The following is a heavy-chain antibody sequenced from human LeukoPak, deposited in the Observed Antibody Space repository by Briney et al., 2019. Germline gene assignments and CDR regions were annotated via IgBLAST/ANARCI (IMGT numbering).Heavy chain of an antibody. CDR1: GFTFSNYG. CDR3: ARGNYYGSGCDF. J-gene: IGHJ4*02. CDR2: IYYHGNNK. V-gene: IGHV3-30*02. Sequence: GGSLKLSCAASGFTFSNYGMHWFRQAQGKGLEWVAFIYYHGNNKNYADFVKGRFTISRDNSKNTLFLQMNSLRAEDTAVYYCARGNYYGSGCDFWGQGSLVTVSS. D-gene: IGHD3-10*01.